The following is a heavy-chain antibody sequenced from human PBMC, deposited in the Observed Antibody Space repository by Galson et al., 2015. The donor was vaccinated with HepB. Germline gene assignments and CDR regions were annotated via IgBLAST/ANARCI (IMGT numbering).Heavy chain of an antibody. J-gene: IGHJ6*02. CDR2: IIPVFGRT. V-gene: IGHV1-69*06. D-gene: IGHD5-24*01. CDR1: GGTFSSYA. CDR3: ARSWLSAHPPHFYYGLDV. Sequence: SVKVSCKASGGTFSSYALSWVRQAPGHGFEWMGGIIPVFGRTDYAQKFQGRVTITADKSTSTTYIALGSLRSEDTAVYYCARSWLSAHPPHFYYGLDVWGQGTTVTVSS.